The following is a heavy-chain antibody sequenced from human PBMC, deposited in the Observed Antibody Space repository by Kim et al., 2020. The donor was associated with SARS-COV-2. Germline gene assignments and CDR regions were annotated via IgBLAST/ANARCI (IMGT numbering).Heavy chain of an antibody. J-gene: IGHJ6*03. V-gene: IGHV3-11*06. D-gene: IGHD5-18*01. Sequence: KGRFTISRDNAKNSLYLQMNSLRAEDTAVYYCARVSGYTAMVYYYYYMDVWGKGTTVTVSS. CDR3: ARVSGYTAMVYYYYYMDV.